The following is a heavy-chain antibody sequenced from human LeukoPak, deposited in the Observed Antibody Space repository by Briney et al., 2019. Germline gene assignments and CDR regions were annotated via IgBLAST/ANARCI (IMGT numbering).Heavy chain of an antibody. J-gene: IGHJ3*02. Sequence: ASVKVSCKASGYTFTSYYIHWVRQPLGQGLEWMGIINPSGGSTTYAQKFQGRVTMTRDMSTSTVYMELSSLRSEDTAVYYCARPTVGATMLDAFDIWGQGTMVTVSS. CDR3: ARPTVGATMLDAFDI. V-gene: IGHV1-46*01. CDR1: GYTFTSYY. D-gene: IGHD2-2*01. CDR2: INPSGGST.